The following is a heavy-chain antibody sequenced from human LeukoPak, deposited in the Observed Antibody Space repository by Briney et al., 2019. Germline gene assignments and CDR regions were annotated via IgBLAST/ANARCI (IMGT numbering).Heavy chain of an antibody. J-gene: IGHJ3*01. Sequence: SETLSPTCTVSGDSIRSYYWSWIRQPPGKGLEWIGNIHYSGSTKYNPSLKSRVTISVDTSKDQFSLRVTSLTAADTTVYYCARLGALHDAFDVWGQGTLVTVSS. D-gene: IGHD3-16*01. CDR2: IHYSGST. CDR3: ARLGALHDAFDV. V-gene: IGHV4-59*12. CDR1: GDSIRSYY.